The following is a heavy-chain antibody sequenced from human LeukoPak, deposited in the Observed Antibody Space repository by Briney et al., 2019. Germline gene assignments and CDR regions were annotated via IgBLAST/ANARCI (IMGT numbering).Heavy chain of an antibody. Sequence: QPGRSLRLSCAASGFTFSSYGMHWVRQAPGKGLEWVAVISYDGSNKYYADSVKGRFTISRDNSKNTLYLQMNSLRAEDTAVYYCAKGGPDFWSGYSPTDYYGMDVWGQGTTVTVSS. CDR1: GFTFSSYG. CDR3: AKGGPDFWSGYSPTDYYGMDV. J-gene: IGHJ6*02. D-gene: IGHD3-3*01. CDR2: ISYDGSNK. V-gene: IGHV3-30*18.